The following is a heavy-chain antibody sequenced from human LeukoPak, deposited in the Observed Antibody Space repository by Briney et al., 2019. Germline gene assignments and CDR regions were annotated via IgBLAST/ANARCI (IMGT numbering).Heavy chain of an antibody. CDR1: GVSISSGGYY. D-gene: IGHD3-10*01. CDR3: ARAAYRFGESGFDP. Sequence: SETLSLTCTGSGVSISSGGYYRSWIRQPPGKGLEWIGYIYYSGSTYYNPSLKSRVTISVDTSKNQFSLKLSSVTAADTAVYYCARAAYRFGESGFDPWGQGTLVTVSS. V-gene: IGHV4-30-4*08. J-gene: IGHJ5*02. CDR2: IYYSGST.